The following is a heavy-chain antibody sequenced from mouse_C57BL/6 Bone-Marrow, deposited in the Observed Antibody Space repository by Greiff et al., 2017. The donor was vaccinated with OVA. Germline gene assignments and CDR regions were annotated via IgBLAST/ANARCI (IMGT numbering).Heavy chain of an antibody. Sequence: VQLQESGAELARPGASVKLSCKASGYTFTSYGISWVKQRTGQGLEWIGEIYPRSGNTYYNEKFKGKATLTADKSSSTAYMELRSLTSEDSAVYFCARWRGLPWFAYWGQGTLVTVSA. J-gene: IGHJ3*01. CDR2: IYPRSGNT. CDR1: GYTFTSYG. D-gene: IGHD2-4*01. V-gene: IGHV1-81*01. CDR3: ARWRGLPWFAY.